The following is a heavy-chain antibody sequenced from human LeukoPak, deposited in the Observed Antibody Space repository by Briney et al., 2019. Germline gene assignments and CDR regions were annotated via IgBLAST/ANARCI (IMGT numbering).Heavy chain of an antibody. D-gene: IGHD2-2*01. Sequence: GGSLRLSCAASGFSVTRHYMHWVRQALGKRLEWVSFIYRDGRSYPADSVEGRFSISRDDSKNTVFLQMNNLRVEDTAVYYCAREPAIMRLTDYYYYFDVWGKGTSVTVSS. J-gene: IGHJ6*03. CDR1: GFSVTRHY. CDR3: AREPAIMRLTDYYYYFDV. V-gene: IGHV3-53*01. CDR2: IYRDGRS.